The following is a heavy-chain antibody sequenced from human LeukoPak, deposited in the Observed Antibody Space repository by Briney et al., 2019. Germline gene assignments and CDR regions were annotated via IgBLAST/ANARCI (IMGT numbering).Heavy chain of an antibody. CDR3: ARSQYDSSGLLL. V-gene: IGHV4-61*02. CDR2: IYTSGST. Sequence: SETLSLTCTVSGGSISSGSYYWSWIRQPAGKGLEWIGRIYTSGSTNYNPSLKSRVTISVDTSKNQFSLKLSSVTAADTAVYYCARSQYDSSGLLLCGQGTLVTVSS. CDR1: GGSISSGSYY. D-gene: IGHD3-22*01. J-gene: IGHJ4*02.